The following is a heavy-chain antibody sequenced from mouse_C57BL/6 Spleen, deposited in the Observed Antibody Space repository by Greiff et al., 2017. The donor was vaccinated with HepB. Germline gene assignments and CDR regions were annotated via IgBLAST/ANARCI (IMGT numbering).Heavy chain of an antibody. J-gene: IGHJ2*01. D-gene: IGHD4-1*01. CDR2: IDPSDSYT. CDR1: CYTFTSYW. Sequence: VQLQQPGAELVMPGASVKLSCKASCYTFTSYWMHWVKQRPGQGLEWIGEIDPSDSYTNYNQKFKGKSTLTVDKSSSTAYMQLSSLTSEDSAVYYCARYWVYFDYWGQGTTLTVSS. V-gene: IGHV1-69*01. CDR3: ARYWVYFDY.